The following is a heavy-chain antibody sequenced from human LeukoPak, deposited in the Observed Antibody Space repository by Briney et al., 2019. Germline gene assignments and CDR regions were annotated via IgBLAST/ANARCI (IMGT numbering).Heavy chain of an antibody. D-gene: IGHD2-21*01. CDR2: ITSGSSDI. J-gene: IGHJ6*03. CDR1: GLIFSDYA. CDR3: TSTDCGDDCYHRYYFYMDV. V-gene: IGHV3-21*01. Sequence: GGSLRLSCEASGLIFSDYAMNWVRQVPGKGLEWVAFITSGSSDIYYADPVKGRFTISRDNARNSLYLQMSSLRAEDTAIYYCTSTDCGDDCYHRYYFYMDVWGKGTMVTVSS.